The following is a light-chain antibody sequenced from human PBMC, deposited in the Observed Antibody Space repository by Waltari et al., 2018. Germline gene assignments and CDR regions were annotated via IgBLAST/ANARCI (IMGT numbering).Light chain of an antibody. CDR3: NSRDSTTTWV. CDR2: GAD. Sequence: SSELTQDPAVSVALGQTVRITCQGDSLRRNYAAWYQQRPGKAPALGFYGADNRPSGIPDRFSGSHSGNTASLTVTGAQAEDEADYYCNSRDSTTTWVFGGGTRLTV. V-gene: IGLV3-19*01. CDR1: SLRRNY. J-gene: IGLJ3*02.